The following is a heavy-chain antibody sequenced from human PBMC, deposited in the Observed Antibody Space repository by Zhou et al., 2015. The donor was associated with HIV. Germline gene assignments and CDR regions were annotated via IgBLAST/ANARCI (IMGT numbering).Heavy chain of an antibody. V-gene: IGHV1-69*06. CDR2: IIPLTREV. D-gene: IGHD3-22*01. CDR3: ARSFVVVKVNWFDP. Sequence: QSQIVQSGAEVKQPGSSVKLSCRSSGDPFSSYAVSWVRQAPGQGPEFMGRIIPLTREVMYSEKFRDRIKISADRSTAIVFLEVTGLISSDTAVYYCARSFVVVKVNWFDPWGQGTLVTVSS. J-gene: IGHJ5*02. CDR1: GDPFSSYA.